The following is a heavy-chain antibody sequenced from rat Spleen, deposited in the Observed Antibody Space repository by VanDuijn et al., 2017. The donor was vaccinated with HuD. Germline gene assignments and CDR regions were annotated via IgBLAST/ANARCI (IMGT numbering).Heavy chain of an antibody. V-gene: IGHV5-20*01. CDR1: GFTFNNYW. CDR3: TKAGGD. CDR2: INYDGSST. J-gene: IGHJ4*01. Sequence: EVQLVESGGGLVQPGRSLKLSCVASGFTFNNYWMTWVRQAPTKGLEWVASINYDGSSTYYRDSGKGRFTFSRDNAKSSLYLQMDNLRTEDTATYYCTKAGGDWGQGASVTVSS. D-gene: IGHD4-1*01.